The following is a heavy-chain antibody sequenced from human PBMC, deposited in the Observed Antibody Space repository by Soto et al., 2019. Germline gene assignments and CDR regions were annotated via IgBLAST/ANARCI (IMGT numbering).Heavy chain of an antibody. D-gene: IGHD3-3*01. CDR3: AADEPRDFWSGYPQYYYYGMNV. CDR2: IVVGSGNT. Sequence: ASVKVSCNASGFTFTSSAVQWVRQARGQRLEWIGWIVVGSGNTNYAQKFQERVTITRDMSTSTAYMELSSLRSEDTAVYYCAADEPRDFWSGYPQYYYYGMNVWGQGTTVTVSS. J-gene: IGHJ6*02. CDR1: GFTFTSSA. V-gene: IGHV1-58*01.